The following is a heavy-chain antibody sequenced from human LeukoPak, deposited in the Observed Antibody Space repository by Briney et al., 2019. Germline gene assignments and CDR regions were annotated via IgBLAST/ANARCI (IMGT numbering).Heavy chain of an antibody. CDR1: GFTFGDYA. CDR2: IRSKAYGGTT. J-gene: IGHJ4*02. V-gene: IGHV3-49*04. Sequence: GGSLRLSCTASGFTFGDYAMSWVRQAPGKGLEWVGFIRSKAYGGTTEYAASVKGRFTISRDDSKSIAYLQMNSLKTEDTAVYYCTRDPLWFGELLSPGFDYWGQGTLVTVSS. D-gene: IGHD3-10*01. CDR3: TRDPLWFGELLSPGFDY.